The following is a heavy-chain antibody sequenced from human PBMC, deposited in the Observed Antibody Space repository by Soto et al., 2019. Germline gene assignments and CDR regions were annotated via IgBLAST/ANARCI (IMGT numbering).Heavy chain of an antibody. J-gene: IGHJ4*02. CDR1: SGSITSSNW. CDR3: AKLPSGSSYFDY. Sequence: PSETLSLTCAVSSGSITSSNWWSWVRQPPGKGLEWIGEIYHSGSTTYNPSLKSRVTISVDKSKNQFSLKLSSVTAADTAVYYCAKLPSGSSYFDYWGQGALVTVSS. V-gene: IGHV4-4*02. D-gene: IGHD3-10*01. CDR2: IYHSGST.